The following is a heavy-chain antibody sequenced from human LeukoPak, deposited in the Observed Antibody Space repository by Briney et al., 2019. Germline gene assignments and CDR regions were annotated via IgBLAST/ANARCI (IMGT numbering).Heavy chain of an antibody. D-gene: IGHD2-15*01. J-gene: IGHJ1*01. V-gene: IGHV1-69*01. CDR2: IIPIFGTA. Sequence: SVKVSCKASGGTFSSYAISWVRQAPGQGLEWMGGIIPIFGTANYAQKFQGRVTITADESTSTAYMEPSSLRSEDTAVYYCARAPKYCSGGSCYSSYFQYWGQGTLVTVSS. CDR3: ARAPKYCSGGSCYSSYFQY. CDR1: GGTFSSYA.